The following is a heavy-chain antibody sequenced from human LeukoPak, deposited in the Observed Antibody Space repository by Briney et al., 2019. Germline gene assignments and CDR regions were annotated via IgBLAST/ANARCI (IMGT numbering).Heavy chain of an antibody. CDR3: ARGAGIYYTTGWTGWFDP. D-gene: IGHD6-19*01. J-gene: IGHJ5*02. CDR1: GFTFSSYA. V-gene: IGHV3-23*01. Sequence: PGGSLRLSCAASGFTFSSYAMSWVRQAPGKGLKWVSLISGASTSTYYADSVKGRFTISRDNFKNTLYLQMNSLRAEDTAVYYCARGAGIYYTTGWTGWFDPWGQGTLVTVTS. CDR2: ISGASTST.